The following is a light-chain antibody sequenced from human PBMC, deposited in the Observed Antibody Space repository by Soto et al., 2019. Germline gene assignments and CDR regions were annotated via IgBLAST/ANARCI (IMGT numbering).Light chain of an antibody. Sequence: VLTQSPCAISLAPGERATLSCRASQRVXNNYRAWYQQKTGQAPRILIYGASNRATVIPDRFSGSGCGTDFTLTISRLEPEACEVYCCQQYGSPVTFGQGTMVDIK. CDR3: QQYGSPVT. V-gene: IGKV3-20*01. CDR2: GAS. J-gene: IGKJ1*01. CDR1: QRVXNNY.